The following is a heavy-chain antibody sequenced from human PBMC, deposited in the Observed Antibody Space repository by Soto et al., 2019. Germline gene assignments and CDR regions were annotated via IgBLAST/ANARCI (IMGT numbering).Heavy chain of an antibody. CDR2: IYHSGST. D-gene: IGHD2-21*02. V-gene: IGHV4-4*02. Sequence: SETLSLTCAVSGGSISSSNWWSWVRQPPGKGLEWIGEIYHSGSTNYNPSLKSRVTISVDKSKNQFSLKLSSVTAADTAVYYCARIHCGGDCSNYYYYGMDVWGQGTQVTVSS. J-gene: IGHJ6*02. CDR1: GGSISSSNW. CDR3: ARIHCGGDCSNYYYYGMDV.